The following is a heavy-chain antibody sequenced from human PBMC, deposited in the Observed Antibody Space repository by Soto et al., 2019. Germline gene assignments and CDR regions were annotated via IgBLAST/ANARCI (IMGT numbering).Heavy chain of an antibody. Sequence: PSETLSLTCSVSGDYLHIGGYYWTWILQLPGKVLEWLGYIDYTGGAYYNPSVERRLTASVERFTNQFSLKLSAVTTADTAIYYGARGAGSNDNWFDPLGQGTRVTV. D-gene: IGHD6-13*01. CDR3: ARGAGSNDNWFDP. CDR1: GDYLHIGGYY. J-gene: IGHJ5*02. CDR2: IDYTGGA. V-gene: IGHV4-31*03.